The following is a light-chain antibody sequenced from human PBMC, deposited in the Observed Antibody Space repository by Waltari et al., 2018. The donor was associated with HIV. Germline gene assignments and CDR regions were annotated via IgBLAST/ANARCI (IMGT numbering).Light chain of an antibody. CDR3: CSFAGSTSWV. J-gene: IGLJ3*02. V-gene: IGLV2-23*02. CDR2: EVT. CDR1: SMVIGSYNL. Sequence: SALTQPASWSGSPGQSFTSSCPGPSMVIGSYNLFSWSHHHPGKAPRLMIYEVTKRPSGVSYRLSGSKSGNTASLTIAGLQAEDEADYYCCSFAGSTSWVFGGGTKLTVL.